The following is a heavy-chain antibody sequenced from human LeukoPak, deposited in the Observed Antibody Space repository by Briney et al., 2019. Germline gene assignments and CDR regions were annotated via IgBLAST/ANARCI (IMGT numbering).Heavy chain of an antibody. J-gene: IGHJ6*02. CDR3: ARGRGIGA. CDR2: IHEDGSEK. Sequence: GGSLRLSCAASGFTFSGLWVTWVRQAPGEGLEWVANIHEDGSEKYYVDSVKGRCTISRDNAKKSLSLQMNSLRAEDMGVYYCARGRGIGAWGQGTTVTVSS. V-gene: IGHV3-7*01. CDR1: GFTFSGLW.